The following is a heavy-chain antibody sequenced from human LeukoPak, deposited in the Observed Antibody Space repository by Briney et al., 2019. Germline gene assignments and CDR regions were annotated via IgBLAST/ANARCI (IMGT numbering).Heavy chain of an antibody. CDR2: ISYDGSNK. CDR1: GFTFSSYG. J-gene: IGHJ6*02. D-gene: IGHD2-2*01. CDR3: AKGTKRGSCSSTSCYEGYYYYGMDV. Sequence: GGSLRLSCAASGFTFSSYGVHWVRQAPGKGLEWVAVISYDGSNKYYADSVKGRFTIPRDNSKNTLYLQMNSLRAEDTAVYYCAKGTKRGSCSSTSCYEGYYYYGMDVWGPGTTVTVSS. V-gene: IGHV3-30*18.